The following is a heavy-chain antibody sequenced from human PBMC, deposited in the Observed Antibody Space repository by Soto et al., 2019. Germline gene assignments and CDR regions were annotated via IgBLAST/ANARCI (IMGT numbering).Heavy chain of an antibody. J-gene: IGHJ1*01. Sequence: SETLSLTCTVSGGSISSGGYYWSWIRQHPGKGLEWIGYIYYSGSTYYNPSLKSRVTISVDTSKNQFSLKLSSVTAADTAVYYCAGGYYYDSSGYLLHWGQGTLVTSPQ. CDR2: IYYSGST. CDR1: GGSISSGGYY. D-gene: IGHD3-22*01. CDR3: AGGYYYDSSGYLLH. V-gene: IGHV4-31*03.